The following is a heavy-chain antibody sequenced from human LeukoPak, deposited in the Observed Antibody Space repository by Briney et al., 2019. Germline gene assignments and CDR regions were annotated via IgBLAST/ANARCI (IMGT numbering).Heavy chain of an antibody. CDR1: GFMFSDFT. CDR3: GKEGGA. Sequence: GGSLRLSCAVSGFMFSDFTMTWVRQAPGKGPEWVSAIGGRGGSTYYADSVGGRFTISRDNSKDMLYLQMSSLKVEDTATYYCGKEGGAWGQGTKVTVSS. D-gene: IGHD3-16*01. CDR2: IGGRGGST. V-gene: IGHV3-23*01. J-gene: IGHJ5*02.